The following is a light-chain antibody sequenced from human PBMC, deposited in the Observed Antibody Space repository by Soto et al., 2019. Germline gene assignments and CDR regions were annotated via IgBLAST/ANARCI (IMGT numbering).Light chain of an antibody. CDR3: QQYESYSPRT. CDR2: DVS. Sequence: DIQMTQSTSTLSASVGDRVTITCRASQSISTWLVWYQQKSGSATQLLIYDVSTFESGVPARFSGSGFGTEFTLTISSLQPGDVPTSDCQQYESYSPRTCSGGTKVE. CDR1: QSISTW. J-gene: IGKJ4*01. V-gene: IGKV1-5*01.